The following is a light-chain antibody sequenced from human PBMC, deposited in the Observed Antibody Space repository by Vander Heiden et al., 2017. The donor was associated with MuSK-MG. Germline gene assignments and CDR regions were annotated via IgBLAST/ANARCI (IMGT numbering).Light chain of an antibody. CDR3: PEWDSSTVV. CDR1: KVGDKY. CDR2: QDS. Sequence: SYELTQPPSVSVSPGQTASITCSGDKVGDKYACWYQQKPGQSPVLFIYQDSKRPSGIPERFSGSNSGKKATLTISGTQSMDEAYDYCPEWDSSTVVLGGGTKLTVI. V-gene: IGLV3-1*01. J-gene: IGLJ2*01.